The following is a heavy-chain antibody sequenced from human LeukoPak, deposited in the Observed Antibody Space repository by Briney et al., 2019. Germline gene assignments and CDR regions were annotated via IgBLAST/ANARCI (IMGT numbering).Heavy chain of an antibody. V-gene: IGHV3-23*01. D-gene: IGHD3-3*01. CDR2: ISNIGGGT. CDR3: AKGGGAGAFDI. J-gene: IGHJ3*02. CDR1: GVTFTNYA. Sequence: GGSLRLSCAASGVTFTNYAMSWVRQAPGEGLEWVSSISNIGGGTYYADSVRSRFTISRDNSKNTLYLQMNSLRAEDTAEYYCAKGGGAGAFDIWGQGTMVTVSS.